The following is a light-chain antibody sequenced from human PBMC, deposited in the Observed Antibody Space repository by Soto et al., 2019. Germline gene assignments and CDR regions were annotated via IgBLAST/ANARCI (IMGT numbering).Light chain of an antibody. J-gene: IGLJ1*01. CDR3: QSFDSSLRGYV. CDR1: SSNFGAGYE. Sequence: QSVLTQPPSVSGAPGQRVTISCTGSSSNFGAGYEVHWYKQVPGAAPTPVIFNNLNRPSGVPERFSGSKSGTSASLVISGLQAEDEADYYCQSFDSSLRGYVFGSGPKVTVL. CDR2: NNL. V-gene: IGLV1-40*01.